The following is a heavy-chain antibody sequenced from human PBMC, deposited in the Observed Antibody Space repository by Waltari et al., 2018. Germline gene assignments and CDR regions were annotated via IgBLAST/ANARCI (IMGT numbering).Heavy chain of an antibody. Sequence: QVQLQESGPGLVKPSETLSLTCTVSGGSISSHYWSWIRQPPGKGLEWIGYIYYSGSTNYNPSLKSRVTISVDTSKNQFSLKLSSVTAADTAVYYCAGTGTTDYYYGMDVWGQGTTVTVSS. D-gene: IGHD1-7*01. V-gene: IGHV4-59*11. CDR1: GGSISSHY. J-gene: IGHJ6*02. CDR2: IYYSGST. CDR3: AGTGTTDYYYGMDV.